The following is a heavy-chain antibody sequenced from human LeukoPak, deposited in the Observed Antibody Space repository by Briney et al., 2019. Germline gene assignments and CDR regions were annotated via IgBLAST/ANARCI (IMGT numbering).Heavy chain of an antibody. Sequence: SETLSLTCAVYGGSFSGYYWSWTRQPPGKGLEWIGEINHSGSTNYNPSLKSRVTISVDTSKNQFSLKLSSVTAADTAVYYCARGGSRGDSSGYYGNFDYWGQGTLVTVSS. CDR2: INHSGST. CDR3: ARGGSRGDSSGYYGNFDY. V-gene: IGHV4-34*01. CDR1: GGSFSGYY. J-gene: IGHJ4*02. D-gene: IGHD3-22*01.